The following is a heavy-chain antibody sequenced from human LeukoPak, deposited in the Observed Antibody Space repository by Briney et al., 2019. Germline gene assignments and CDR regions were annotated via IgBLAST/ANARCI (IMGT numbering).Heavy chain of an antibody. Sequence: ASVKVSCKASGYTFTDYYMHWVRQAPGQGLEWMGWINPKSGDTTYAQKFQGRVTMTRDTSMSTAYMELSSLRSDDTAVYYCATVYSSGWYHDYWGQGTLVTVSS. D-gene: IGHD6-19*01. CDR2: INPKSGDT. J-gene: IGHJ4*02. CDR3: ATVYSSGWYHDY. V-gene: IGHV1-2*02. CDR1: GYTFTDYY.